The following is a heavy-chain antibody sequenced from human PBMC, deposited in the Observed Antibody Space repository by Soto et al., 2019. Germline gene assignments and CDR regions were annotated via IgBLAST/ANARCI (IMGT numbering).Heavy chain of an antibody. CDR2: IYHSGST. CDR3: ARGSGYYYWDDY. Sequence: SETLSLTCAVSGGSISSGGYSWSWIRQPPGKGLEWIGYIYHSGSTYYNPSLKSRVTISVDRSKNQFSLKLSSVTAADTAVYYCARGSGYYYWDDYWGQGTLVTVSS. CDR1: GGSISSGGYS. D-gene: IGHD3-22*01. V-gene: IGHV4-30-2*01. J-gene: IGHJ4*02.